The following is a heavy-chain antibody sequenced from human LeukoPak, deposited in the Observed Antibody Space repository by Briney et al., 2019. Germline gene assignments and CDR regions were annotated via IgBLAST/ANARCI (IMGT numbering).Heavy chain of an antibody. CDR2: IYHTGTT. D-gene: IGHD4-23*01. CDR1: RGSIMTTHW. V-gene: IGHV4-4*02. CDR3: AAWGVDYGGNFDYSDY. J-gene: IGHJ4*02. Sequence: SETLSLTCALSRGSIMTTHWWSWVRQPPGKGLEWIGEIYHTGTTNYNPSLKSRLTMSVDQSRNHFSLRLSSVTAADTGTYYCAAWGVDYGGNFDYSDYWGQGTLVTVAS.